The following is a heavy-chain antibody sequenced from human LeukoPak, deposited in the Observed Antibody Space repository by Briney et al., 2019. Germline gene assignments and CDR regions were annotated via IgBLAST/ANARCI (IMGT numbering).Heavy chain of an antibody. CDR2: INTNTGNP. V-gene: IGHV7-4-1*02. D-gene: IGHD3-22*01. CDR3: ARGDAWVGHYDSSGYPSGSDY. Sequence: EASVKVSCKASGYTFTSYAMNWVRQAPGQGLEWMGWINTNTGNPTYAQGFTGRFVFSLDTSVSTAYLQISSLKAEDTAVYYCARGDAWVGHYDSSGYPSGSDYWGQGTLVTVSS. CDR1: GYTFTSYA. J-gene: IGHJ4*02.